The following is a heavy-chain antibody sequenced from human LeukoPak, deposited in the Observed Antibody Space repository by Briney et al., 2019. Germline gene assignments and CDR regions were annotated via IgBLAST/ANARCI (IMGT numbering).Heavy chain of an antibody. V-gene: IGHV3-30*18. CDR1: GFTFSSYG. CDR2: ISCDGSNK. CDR3: ANSYSYALNHDAFDI. Sequence: GGSLRLSCAASGFTFSSYGMHWVRQAPGKGLEWVAVISCDGSNKYYADSVKGRFTISRDNSKNTLYLQMNSLRAEDTAVYYCANSYSYALNHDAFDIWGQGTTVTVSS. J-gene: IGHJ3*02. D-gene: IGHD5-18*01.